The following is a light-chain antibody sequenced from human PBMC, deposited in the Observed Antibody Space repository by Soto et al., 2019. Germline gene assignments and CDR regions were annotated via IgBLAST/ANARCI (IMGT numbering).Light chain of an antibody. V-gene: IGKV3-15*01. CDR3: QQYNNWPSWT. J-gene: IGKJ1*01. Sequence: EIVMTQPPATLSVSPGERANLSCRASQTVSSNLAWYQQTPGQAPRLLIYGASTRAPGLPARFSGSGSGPEFTLTISSLQSEDFAVYYCQQYNNWPSWTFGQGTKVDIK. CDR1: QTVSSN. CDR2: GAS.